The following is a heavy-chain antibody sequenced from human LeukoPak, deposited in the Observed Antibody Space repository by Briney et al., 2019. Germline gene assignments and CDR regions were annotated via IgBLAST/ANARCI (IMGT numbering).Heavy chain of an antibody. J-gene: IGHJ4*02. CDR1: GFTFSSYG. CDR2: ISYDGSNK. V-gene: IGHV3-30*18. D-gene: IGHD3-22*01. CDR3: AKDTLYYDSSGENDY. Sequence: GGSLRLSCAASGFTFSSYGMHWVRQAPGKGLEWVAVISYDGSNKYYADSVKGRFTISRDNSKNTLYLQMNSLRAEDTAVYYCAKDTLYYDSSGENDYWGQGTLVTVSS.